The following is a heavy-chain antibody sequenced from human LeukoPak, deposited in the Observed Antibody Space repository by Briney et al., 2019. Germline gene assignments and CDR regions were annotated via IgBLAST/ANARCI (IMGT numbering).Heavy chain of an antibody. Sequence: GGSLRLSCAASGFTFSSYAMSWVRQAPGKGLEWVSSISSSSSYIYYADSVKGRFTISRDNAKNSLYLQMNSLRAEDTAVYYCARGVAAAGANWFDPWGQGTLVTVSS. J-gene: IGHJ5*02. D-gene: IGHD6-13*01. CDR3: ARGVAAAGANWFDP. V-gene: IGHV3-21*01. CDR2: ISSSSSYI. CDR1: GFTFSSYA.